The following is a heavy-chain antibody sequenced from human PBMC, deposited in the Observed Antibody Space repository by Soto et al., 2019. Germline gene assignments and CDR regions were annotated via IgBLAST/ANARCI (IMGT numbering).Heavy chain of an antibody. CDR1: GFTFSSYG. Sequence: QVQLVESGGGVVQPGRSLRLSCAASGFTFSSYGMHWVRQAPGKGLEWGAVISYDGSNKYYADSVKGRFPISRDNSKNTLYLQMNSVRAEDTAVYYCAKDRRGELLRGFYSGMDVWGQGTTVTVSS. V-gene: IGHV3-30*18. J-gene: IGHJ6*02. CDR2: ISYDGSNK. CDR3: AKDRRGELLRGFYSGMDV. D-gene: IGHD1-26*01.